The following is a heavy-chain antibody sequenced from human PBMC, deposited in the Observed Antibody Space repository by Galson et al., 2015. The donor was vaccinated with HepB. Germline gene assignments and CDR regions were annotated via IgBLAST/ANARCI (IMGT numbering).Heavy chain of an antibody. Sequence: SVKVSCKASGYSLTNYHFHWVRQAPGQGPEWMGKILAGGDNTRFAERFQGRVTLTRDSSTSTIYMEVSSLRSDDTAVYYCARDTPDTYYFDSWGQGTLVTVST. V-gene: IGHV1-46*01. D-gene: IGHD2-15*01. CDR1: GYSLTNYH. J-gene: IGHJ4*02. CDR2: ILAGGDNT. CDR3: ARDTPDTYYFDS.